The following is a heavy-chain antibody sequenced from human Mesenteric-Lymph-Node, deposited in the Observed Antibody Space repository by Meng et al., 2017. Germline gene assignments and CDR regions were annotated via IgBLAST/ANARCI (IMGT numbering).Heavy chain of an antibody. D-gene: IGHD1-14*01. J-gene: IGHJ5*02. Sequence: QGLLRESGPGLVKPSQTLFLPCTVSGGSMGSGYYFWNWIRQPPGKGLEWIGYIYYSGNTYYNPSLKSRVTISIATSKNQFSLKLSSVTAADTAVYYCARAEYYNWFDPWGQGTLVTVSS. CDR3: ARAEYYNWFDP. V-gene: IGHV4-30-4*01. CDR2: IYYSGNT. CDR1: GGSMGSGYYF.